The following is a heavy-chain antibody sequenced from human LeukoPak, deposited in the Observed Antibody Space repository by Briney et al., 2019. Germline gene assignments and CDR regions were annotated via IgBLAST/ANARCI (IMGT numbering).Heavy chain of an antibody. CDR3: AKSDPYGDSLIEI. Sequence: PGGSLRLSCAASGFTVSSNYMSWVRQAPGKGLEWLSHISSTGGTIYYADSVKGRLTVSRDNAKNSLYLQMNSLRAEDTAVYYCAKSDPYGDSLIEIWGQGALVTVSS. D-gene: IGHD4-17*01. J-gene: IGHJ4*02. CDR1: GFTVSSNY. V-gene: IGHV3-11*04. CDR2: ISSTGGTI.